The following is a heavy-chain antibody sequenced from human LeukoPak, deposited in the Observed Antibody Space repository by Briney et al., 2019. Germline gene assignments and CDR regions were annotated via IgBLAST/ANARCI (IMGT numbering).Heavy chain of an antibody. D-gene: IGHD4-11*01. CDR3: AKVRSGSSNWALRIFDN. CDR2: IKEDESEK. CDR1: GFTFSTYW. V-gene: IGHV3-7*03. Sequence: SGGSLRLSCAASGFTFSTYWMSWVRQAPGKGLEWVANIKEDESEKYYVDSVKGRFTISRDNSRNTLFVQMNSLSAEDTAVYYCAKVRSGSSNWALRIFDNWGQGTLVTVSS. J-gene: IGHJ4*02.